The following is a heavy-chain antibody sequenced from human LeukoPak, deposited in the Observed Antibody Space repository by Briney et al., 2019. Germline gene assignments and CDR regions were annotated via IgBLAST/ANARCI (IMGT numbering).Heavy chain of an antibody. Sequence: SETLSLTCTVSGYSISSGYYWGWIRQPPGKGLEWIGSIYHSGSTYYNPSLKSRVTISVDTSKNQFSLKLSSVTAADTATYFCARDDGSWYDGGYSYGYGVIDYWGQGTLVTVSS. CDR2: IYHSGST. CDR1: GYSISSGYY. D-gene: IGHD5-18*01. CDR3: ARDDGSWYDGGYSYGYGVIDY. J-gene: IGHJ4*02. V-gene: IGHV4-38-2*02.